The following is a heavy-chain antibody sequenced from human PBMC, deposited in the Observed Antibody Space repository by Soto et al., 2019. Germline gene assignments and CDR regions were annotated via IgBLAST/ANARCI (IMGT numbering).Heavy chain of an antibody. CDR2: ISAYNGNT. CDR1: GYTFTSYG. D-gene: IGHD5-18*01. J-gene: IGHJ4*02. CDR3: ARDWGEINVDTAMAPYY. V-gene: IGHV1-18*01. Sequence: QVQLVQSGAEVKKPGASVKVSCKASGYTFTSYGISWVRQAPGQGLEWMGWISAYNGNTNYAQKLQGRVTMTRDTSRSTAYMEQRSRRSDDTAVYYCARDWGEINVDTAMAPYYWGQGTLVTVSS.